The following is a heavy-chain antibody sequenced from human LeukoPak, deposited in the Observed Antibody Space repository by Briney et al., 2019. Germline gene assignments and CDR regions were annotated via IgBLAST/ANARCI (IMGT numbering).Heavy chain of an antibody. CDR3: AKGNTYGFDY. Sequence: ASVKVSCKTSGYTFTTYAMHWVRQAPGQRLEWMGWLNGVNGNTKYSQRFQGRVTITRDTSASAAYMEPSSLTSEDTAVYYCAKGNTYGFDYWGQGTLVTVSS. CDR2: LNGVNGNT. CDR1: GYTFTTYA. V-gene: IGHV1-3*01. D-gene: IGHD5-18*01. J-gene: IGHJ4*02.